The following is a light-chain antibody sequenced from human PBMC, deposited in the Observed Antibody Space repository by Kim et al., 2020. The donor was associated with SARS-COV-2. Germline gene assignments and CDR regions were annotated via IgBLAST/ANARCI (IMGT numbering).Light chain of an antibody. CDR3: QSYDSSTRV. V-gene: IGLV6-57*03. J-gene: IGLJ3*02. CDR1: SGSIDSND. Sequence: GRTVTLTCNRSSGSIDSNDVQWYKQRPGSAPTPVLYEDNQRPSGVPDRFSGSIASSSNSASLTISGLQTEDEADYYCQSYDSSTRVFGGGTQLTVL. CDR2: EDN.